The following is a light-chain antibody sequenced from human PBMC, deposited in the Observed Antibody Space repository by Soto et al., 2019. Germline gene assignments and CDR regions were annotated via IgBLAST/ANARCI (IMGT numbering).Light chain of an antibody. CDR3: QSYDSSLSGSHVV. J-gene: IGLJ2*01. CDR2: GNS. CDR1: SSNIGAGYD. Sequence: QAVVTQPPSVSGAAGQRGTISCTGSSSNIGAGYDVHWYQQLPGTAPKLLIYGNSNRPSGVPDRFSGSKSGTSASLAITGLQAEDEADYYCQSYDSSLSGSHVVFGGGTKLTVL. V-gene: IGLV1-40*01.